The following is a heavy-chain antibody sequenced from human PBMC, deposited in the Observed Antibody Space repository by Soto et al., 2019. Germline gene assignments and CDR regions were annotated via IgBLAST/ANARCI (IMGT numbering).Heavy chain of an antibody. CDR1: GYSFTSYW. J-gene: IGHJ5*02. CDR2: IYPGDSDT. Sequence: GESLKISCKGSGYSFTSYWIGWVRQMPGKGLEWMGIIYPGDSDTRYSPSFQGQVTISADKSISTAYLQWSSLKASDTAMYYCARQGDIVVVPAAIHGGGNWFDPWGQGTLVTVSS. V-gene: IGHV5-51*01. D-gene: IGHD2-2*02. CDR3: ARQGDIVVVPAAIHGGGNWFDP.